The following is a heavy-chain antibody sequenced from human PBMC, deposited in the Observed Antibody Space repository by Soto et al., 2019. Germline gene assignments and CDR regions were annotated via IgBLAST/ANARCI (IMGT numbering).Heavy chain of an antibody. CDR2: MNPNSGNT. D-gene: IGHD2-15*01. Sequence: QVQLVQSGAEVKKPGASVKVSCKASGYTFTSYDINWVRQATGQGLEWMGWMNPNSGNTGYAQKFQGRVTMTRNTSKSTPYRGLRSVRSENTAVYYGGRGGGCGGGGCYSYGFAPWGRGTVVTVSS. CDR3: GRGGGCGGGGCYSYGFAP. J-gene: IGHJ5*02. CDR1: GYTFTSYD. V-gene: IGHV1-8*01.